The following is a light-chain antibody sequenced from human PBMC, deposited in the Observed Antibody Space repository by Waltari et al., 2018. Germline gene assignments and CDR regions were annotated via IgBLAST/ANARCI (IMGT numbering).Light chain of an antibody. V-gene: IGLV8-61*01. CDR2: KAN. CDR1: SGSVSTTSY. J-gene: IGLJ3*02. Sequence: QTVVTQEPSLSVSPGGTVTLPCALSSGSVSTTSYATWYQQTPGQAPRTLVYKANARSSGVPDRFSGSILGNTAALTITGAQADDESDYYCALYMGSGIWVFGGGTKLTVL. CDR3: ALYMGSGIWV.